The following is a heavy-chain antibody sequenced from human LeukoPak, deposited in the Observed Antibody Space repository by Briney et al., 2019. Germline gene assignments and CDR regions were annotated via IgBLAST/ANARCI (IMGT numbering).Heavy chain of an antibody. Sequence: ASVKVSCKASGGTFSSYAISWVRQAPGQGLEWMGRIIPILGIANYAQKFQGRVTITADKSTSTAYMELSSLRSEDTAVYYCATAPPIVGATSNFDYWGQGTLVTVSS. CDR1: GGTFSSYA. J-gene: IGHJ4*02. V-gene: IGHV1-69*04. CDR3: ATAPPIVGATSNFDY. D-gene: IGHD1-26*01. CDR2: IIPILGIA.